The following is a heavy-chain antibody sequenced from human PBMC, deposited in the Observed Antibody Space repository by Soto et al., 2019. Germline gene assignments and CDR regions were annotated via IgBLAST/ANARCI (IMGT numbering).Heavy chain of an antibody. CDR2: VSWDDDK. CDR3: ARRGTSSAAAGWFDP. D-gene: IGHD3-16*01. Sequence: QITLKESGPALVKPTQTLTLTCSFSGFSLTTAGMGVGWIRQPPGKAPEWVALVSWDDDKRYNPSLRSRLTITKDTSKNLVVVTLTDMDPVDTATYYCARRGTSSAAAGWFDPWGQGILVTVSS. J-gene: IGHJ5*02. CDR1: GFSLTTAGMG. V-gene: IGHV2-5*02.